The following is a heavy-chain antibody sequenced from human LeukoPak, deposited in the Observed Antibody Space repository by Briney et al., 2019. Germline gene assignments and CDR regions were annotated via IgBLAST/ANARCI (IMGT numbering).Heavy chain of an antibody. D-gene: IGHD3-9*01. CDR1: GYSFTNYY. J-gene: IGHJ4*02. CDR2: IHPGDSDT. CDR3: ANQGVPGTGYLNPPLDC. Sequence: ESLKISCEGSGYSFTNYYIGWARQMPGKGLEWMGIIHPGDSDTRYSPPFQGQVTISADKSIRTAYLQWDSLKASDTAIYYCANQGVPGTGYLNPPLDCWGQGTRVTVSS. V-gene: IGHV5-51*01.